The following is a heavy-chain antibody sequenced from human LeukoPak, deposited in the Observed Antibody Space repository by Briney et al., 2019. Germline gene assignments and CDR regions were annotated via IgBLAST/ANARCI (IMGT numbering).Heavy chain of an antibody. CDR2: ISAYNGNT. CDR3: ARDRRGIAAAGTRGNWFDP. D-gene: IGHD6-13*01. J-gene: IGHJ5*02. Sequence: ASVKVSCKASGYTFTSYGISWVRQAPGQGLEWMGWISAYNGNTNYAQKLQGRVTMTTDTSTSTAYMELRSLRSDDTAVYYCARDRRGIAAAGTRGNWFDPWGQGTLVTVSS. V-gene: IGHV1-18*01. CDR1: GYTFTSYG.